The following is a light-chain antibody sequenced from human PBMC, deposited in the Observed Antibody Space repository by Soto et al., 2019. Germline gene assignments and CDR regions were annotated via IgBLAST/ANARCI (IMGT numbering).Light chain of an antibody. Sequence: DIQMTQSPSSLSASVGDRVTITCRARQGIIDYLAWYQQKPGKPPKLLIYGASTLQSGVPSPFSGSGAGTDFSLTISSLQPEDVAIYYCQKYDSAPQTFGAGTKVEI. CDR3: QKYDSAPQT. V-gene: IGKV1-27*01. CDR1: QGIIDY. J-gene: IGKJ1*01. CDR2: GAS.